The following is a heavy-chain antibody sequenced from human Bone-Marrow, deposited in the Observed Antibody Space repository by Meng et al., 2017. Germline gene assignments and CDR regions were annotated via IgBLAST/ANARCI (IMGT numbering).Heavy chain of an antibody. CDR1: GYTFTSYG. D-gene: IGHD1-1*01. J-gene: IGHJ6*02. CDR2: MNPNSGNT. Sequence: ASVTVSCKASGYTFTSYGISWVRQAPGQGLEWMGWMNPNSGNTGFARKFQGTVTITRNTSISTAYKELTSLRSEDSAVYYCARGGNVDRRYYYGMDVWGQGTTVTVSS. V-gene: IGHV1-8*03. CDR3: ARGGNVDRRYYYGMDV.